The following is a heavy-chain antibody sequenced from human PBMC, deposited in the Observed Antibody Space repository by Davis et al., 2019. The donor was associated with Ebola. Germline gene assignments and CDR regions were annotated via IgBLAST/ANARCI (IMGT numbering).Heavy chain of an antibody. Sequence: PGGSLRLSCAASGFTFSSYAMSWVRQAPGKGLEWVSAISGSGGSTYYADSVKGRFTISRDKSKNTLYLQMNSLRSEDTAVYYCARGRGITIFDRSGFFDYWGQGTLVTVSS. CDR3: ARGRGITIFDRSGFFDY. J-gene: IGHJ4*02. V-gene: IGHV3-23*01. D-gene: IGHD3-3*01. CDR2: ISGSGGST. CDR1: GFTFSSYA.